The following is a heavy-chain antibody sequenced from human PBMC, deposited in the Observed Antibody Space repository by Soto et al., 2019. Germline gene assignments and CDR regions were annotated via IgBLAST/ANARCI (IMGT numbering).Heavy chain of an antibody. J-gene: IGHJ3*02. CDR3: ASPLNYDFWSGYFDAFAI. CDR2: ISSSSSYI. D-gene: IGHD3-3*01. Sequence: GGSLRLSCAASGFTFSSYSMNWVRQAPGKGLEWVSSISSSSSYIYYADSVKGRFTISRDNAKNSLYLQMNSLRAEDTAVYYCASPLNYDFWSGYFDAFAIWGQGTMVTVSS. CDR1: GFTFSSYS. V-gene: IGHV3-21*01.